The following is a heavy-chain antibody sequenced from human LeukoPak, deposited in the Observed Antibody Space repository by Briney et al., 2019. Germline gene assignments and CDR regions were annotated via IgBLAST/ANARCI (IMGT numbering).Heavy chain of an antibody. CDR1: GFTFGTHA. CDR3: AKTGDYFDSTDYYRPDAFDI. D-gene: IGHD3-22*01. V-gene: IGHV3-23*01. Sequence: GGSLRLSCAASGFTFGTHAMTWVCQAPGKGLEWVSAISGSGSMTYYADSVKGRFTISRDKSNNTLYLQMNSLRAEDTALYYCAKTGDYFDSTDYYRPDAFDIWGQGTMVTVSS. CDR2: ISGSGSMT. J-gene: IGHJ3*02.